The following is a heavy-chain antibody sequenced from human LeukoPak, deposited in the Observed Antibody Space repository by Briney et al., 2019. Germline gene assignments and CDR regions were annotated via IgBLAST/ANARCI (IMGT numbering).Heavy chain of an antibody. V-gene: IGHV3-21*01. J-gene: IGHJ6*02. CDR2: ISSSSSYI. CDR3: ARDEWLSGYYYYYYGMDV. CDR1: GFTFSSYS. D-gene: IGHD3-3*01. Sequence: GGSLRLSCAASGFTFSSYSMNWVRQAPGKGLEWVSSISSSSSYIYYADSVKGRFTISRDNAKNSLYLQMNSLRAEDTAVYYCARDEWLSGYYYYYYGMDVWGQGTTVTVSS.